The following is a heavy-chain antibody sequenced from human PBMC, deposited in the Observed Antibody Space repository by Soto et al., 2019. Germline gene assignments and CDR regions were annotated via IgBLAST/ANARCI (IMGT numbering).Heavy chain of an antibody. V-gene: IGHV6-1*01. CDR3: SRDPGGDYAGGFDF. CDR2: TYYRSKWDN. CDR1: GASVSSNRAA. D-gene: IGHD4-17*01. Sequence: QVQLQESGPGLVKPSQTLSLTCAISGASVSSNRAAWNWIRQSPSRGIGWLGRTYYRSKWDNDYVVYVKKRVTINTDTSKNQFSLPLNSVTPEDTDVYYGSRDPGGDYAGGFDFWGLGTLVTVSS. J-gene: IGHJ4*02.